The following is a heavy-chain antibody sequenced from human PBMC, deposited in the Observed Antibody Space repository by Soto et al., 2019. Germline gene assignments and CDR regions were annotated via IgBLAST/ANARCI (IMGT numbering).Heavy chain of an antibody. J-gene: IGHJ3*02. CDR2: ISYDGSNK. CDR3: ARAGHSGYVDAFDI. CDR1: GFTFSSYA. V-gene: IGHV3-30-3*01. Sequence: GGSLRLSCAASGFTFSSYAMHWVRQAPGKGLEWVAVISYDGSNKYYADSVKGRFTISRDNSKNTLYLQMNSLRAEDTAVYYCARAGHSGYVDAFDIWGQGTMVTVSS. D-gene: IGHD5-12*01.